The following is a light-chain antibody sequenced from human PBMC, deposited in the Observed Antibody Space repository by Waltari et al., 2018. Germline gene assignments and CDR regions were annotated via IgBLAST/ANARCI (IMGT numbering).Light chain of an antibody. Sequence: DIVMTQSPDSLAVSLGERATINCKSSQSVLNSSNNKNYLAWYQQKPGQPPKLLIYWASTRESGVPDRFSGSGSETDFTLTISSLQAEDVAVYYCQQYYSTPRTFGQGTKLEIK. V-gene: IGKV4-1*01. CDR2: WAS. J-gene: IGKJ2*01. CDR1: QSVLNSSNNKNY. CDR3: QQYYSTPRT.